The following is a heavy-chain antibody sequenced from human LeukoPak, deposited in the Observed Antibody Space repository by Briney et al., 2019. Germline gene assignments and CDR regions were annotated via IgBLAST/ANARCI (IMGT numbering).Heavy chain of an antibody. J-gene: IGHJ4*02. D-gene: IGHD6-13*01. Sequence: ASVKVSCKASGYTFTSYGISWVRQAPGQGLEWMGWISAYNGNTNYAQKLQGRVTMTTDTSTSTAYMELRSLRSDDTAVYYCARAPYSSSWYLSHYYFDYWGQGTLVTVSS. V-gene: IGHV1-18*01. CDR2: ISAYNGNT. CDR1: GYTFTSYG. CDR3: ARAPYSSSWYLSHYYFDY.